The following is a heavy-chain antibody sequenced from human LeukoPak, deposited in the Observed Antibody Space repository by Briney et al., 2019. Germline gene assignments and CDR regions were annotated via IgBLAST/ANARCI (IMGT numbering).Heavy chain of an antibody. Sequence: GGSLRLSCAASGFTFSTYVMHWVRQAPGKGLEWVAVISNDGSTKYYADSVEGRFTVSRDNSKNTVYLQMNSLRAEDTAVYYCARDAPPLGMDVWGIGTTVTVSS. CDR3: ARDAPPLGMDV. J-gene: IGHJ6*04. CDR2: ISNDGSTK. V-gene: IGHV3-30*04. CDR1: GFTFSTYV.